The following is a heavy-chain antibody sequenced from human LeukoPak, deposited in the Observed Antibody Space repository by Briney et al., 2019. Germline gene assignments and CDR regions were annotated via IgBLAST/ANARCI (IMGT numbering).Heavy chain of an antibody. J-gene: IGHJ4*02. CDR2: INSDGSSA. CDR3: AREGGSDPFEY. D-gene: IGHD5-12*01. Sequence: GGSLRLSCAASGSTFSYYWMHWVRQAPGKGLVWVSRINSDGSSASYADSVKGRFTISRDNAKNTLYLRMNSLRAEDTAVYYCAREGGSDPFEYWGQGTLVTVSS. V-gene: IGHV3-74*01. CDR1: GSTFSYYW.